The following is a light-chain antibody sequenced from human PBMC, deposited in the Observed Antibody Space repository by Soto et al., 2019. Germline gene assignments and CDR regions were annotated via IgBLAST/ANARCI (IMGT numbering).Light chain of an antibody. CDR3: CSYAGSVAYV. V-gene: IGLV2-23*02. Sequence: QSALTQPASVSGSPGQSITLSCTGTNSDLGTYNLVSWYQQHPGKAPKLIICEVNKWPSGVPSRFSGSKSGNTASLTISGLQADDEADYYCCSYAGSVAYVFGTGTKLTVL. J-gene: IGLJ1*01. CDR2: EVN. CDR1: NSDLGTYNL.